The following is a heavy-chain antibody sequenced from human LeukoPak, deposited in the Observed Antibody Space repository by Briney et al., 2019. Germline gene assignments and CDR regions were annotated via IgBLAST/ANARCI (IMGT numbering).Heavy chain of an antibody. CDR1: GGSMSNYY. CDR3: ARGISPVTTDPFDY. V-gene: IGHV4-59*01. D-gene: IGHD4-17*01. Sequence: SETLSLTCTVSGGSMSNYYWSWIRQPPGKGLEWIGYIYYSGSTNYNPSLKSRVTISVDTSKNQFSLKLNSVTAAETAVYYCARGISPVTTDPFDYWGQGTLVTVSS. CDR2: IYYSGST. J-gene: IGHJ4*02.